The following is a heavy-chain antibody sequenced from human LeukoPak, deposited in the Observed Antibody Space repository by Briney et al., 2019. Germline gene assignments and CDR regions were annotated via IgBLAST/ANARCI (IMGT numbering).Heavy chain of an antibody. CDR2: FDPEDGET. J-gene: IGHJ6*02. CDR1: GYTLTELS. CDR3: ATGCSGGSCYSYFYGMDV. V-gene: IGHV1-24*01. Sequence: ASVKVSCKVSGYTLTELSMHWVRQAPGKWLEWMGGFDPEDGETIYAQKFQGRVTMTEDTSTDTAYMELSSLRSEDTAVYYCATGCSGGSCYSYFYGMDVWGQGTTVTVSS. D-gene: IGHD2-15*01.